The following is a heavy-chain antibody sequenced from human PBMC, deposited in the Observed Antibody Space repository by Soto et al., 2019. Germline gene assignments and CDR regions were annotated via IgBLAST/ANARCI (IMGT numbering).Heavy chain of an antibody. CDR1: GFTFSNYW. Sequence: EVQLVESGGGLVQPGGSLRLSCATSGFTFSNYWMHWVRQAPGTGLVWVSRIYNDGSRTSYADSVKGRFTISRDNAKNTLYLQMNSLRAEDSAVYYCSRDPGRNWFDPWGQGTLVTVSS. V-gene: IGHV3-74*01. CDR2: IYNDGSRT. CDR3: SRDPGRNWFDP. J-gene: IGHJ5*02.